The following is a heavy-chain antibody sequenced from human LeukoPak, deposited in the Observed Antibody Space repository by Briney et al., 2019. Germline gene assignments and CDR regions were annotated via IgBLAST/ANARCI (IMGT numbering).Heavy chain of an antibody. J-gene: IGHJ5*02. CDR3: ARNAPYSSGWYSHNWFDP. Sequence: SETLSLTCAVYGGSFSGYYWSWIRQPPGKGLEWIGEINHSGSTNYNPSLKSRVTISVDTSKNQFSLKLSSVTAADTAAYYCARNAPYSSGWYSHNWFDPWGQGTLVTVSS. V-gene: IGHV4-34*01. CDR2: INHSGST. CDR1: GGSFSGYY. D-gene: IGHD6-19*01.